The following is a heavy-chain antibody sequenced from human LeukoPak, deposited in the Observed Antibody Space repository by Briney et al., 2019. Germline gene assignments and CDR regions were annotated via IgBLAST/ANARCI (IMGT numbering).Heavy chain of an antibody. D-gene: IGHD3-10*01. CDR2: ISGSGGST. CDR1: GFTFSSYA. Sequence: GGSLRLSCAASGFTFSSYAMSWVRQAPGKGLEWVSAISGSGGSTYYADSVKGRFTISRDNSKNTLYLQMNSLRAEDTAVYYCAKSPLIKYYYGSGSYYNVPYWGQGTLVTVSS. V-gene: IGHV3-23*01. CDR3: AKSPLIKYYYGSGSYYNVPY. J-gene: IGHJ4*02.